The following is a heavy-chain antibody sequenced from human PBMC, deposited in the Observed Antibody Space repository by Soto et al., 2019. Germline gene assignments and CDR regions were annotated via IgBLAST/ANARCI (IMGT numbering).Heavy chain of an antibody. CDR1: GFSFSSYS. J-gene: IGHJ4*02. CDR2: ISSSSSYI. CDR3: ASLTYGDYGPN. V-gene: IGHV3-21*01. D-gene: IGHD4-17*01. Sequence: PXESLRLSCAASGFSFSSYSMNWVRQAPGKGLEWVSSISSSSSYIYYADSVKGRFTISRDNAKNSLYLQMNSLRAEDTAVYYCASLTYGDYGPNWGQGTLVTVSS.